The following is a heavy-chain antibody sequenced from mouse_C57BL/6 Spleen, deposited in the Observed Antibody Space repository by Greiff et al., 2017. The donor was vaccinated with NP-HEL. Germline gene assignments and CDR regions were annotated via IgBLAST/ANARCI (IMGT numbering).Heavy chain of an antibody. CDR2: ISDGGSYT. Sequence: DVQLVESGGGLVKPGGSLKLSCAASGFTFSSYAMSWVRQTPEKRLEWVATISDGGSYTYYPDNVKGRFTISRDNAKNNLYLQMSHLKSEDTAMYYCARDGDYYGSSVYAMDYWGQGTSVTVSS. J-gene: IGHJ4*01. V-gene: IGHV5-4*01. D-gene: IGHD1-1*01. CDR1: GFTFSSYA. CDR3: ARDGDYYGSSVYAMDY.